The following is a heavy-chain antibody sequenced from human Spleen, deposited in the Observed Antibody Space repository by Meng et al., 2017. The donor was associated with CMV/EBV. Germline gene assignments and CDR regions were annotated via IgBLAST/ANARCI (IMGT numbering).Heavy chain of an antibody. CDR2: IGTGGDT. CDR1: GFAFSSYA. V-gene: IGHV3-47*01. CDR3: ARMGEMATIGVDY. Sequence: GESLKISCAASGFAFSSYALHWVRRAPGKGLEWVSAIGTGGDTYYADSVMGRFTISRDNAKNSLYLQMNSLRAEDTAVYYCARMGEMATIGVDYWGQGTLVTVSS. D-gene: IGHD5-24*01. J-gene: IGHJ4*02.